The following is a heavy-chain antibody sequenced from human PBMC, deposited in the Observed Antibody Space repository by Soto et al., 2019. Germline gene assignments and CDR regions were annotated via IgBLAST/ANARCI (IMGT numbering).Heavy chain of an antibody. CDR3: AKDRYYGSGSLYYYYYGMDV. D-gene: IGHD3-10*01. J-gene: IGHJ6*02. Sequence: PGGSLRLSCAASGFTFSSYGMHWVRQAPGKGLEWVAVISYDGSNKYYADSVKGRFTISRDNSRNTLYLQMNSLRAEDTAVYYCAKDRYYGSGSLYYYYYGMDVWGQGTTVTVSS. CDR1: GFTFSSYG. CDR2: ISYDGSNK. V-gene: IGHV3-30*18.